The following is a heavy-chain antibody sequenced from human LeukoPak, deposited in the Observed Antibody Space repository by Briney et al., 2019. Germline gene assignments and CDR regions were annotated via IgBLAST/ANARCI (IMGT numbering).Heavy chain of an antibody. V-gene: IGHV3-74*03. J-gene: IGHJ4*02. Sequence: GGSLRLSCAASEFTFSTYYMHWVRHAPGKGLVWVSRISNDGSSITYADSVKGRFTISRDNAKNTLYLQMNSLRADDTAVYYCVRGTSGIVDYGGQGTLVTVSS. CDR1: EFTFSTYY. CDR3: VRGTSGIVDY. CDR2: ISNDGSSI. D-gene: IGHD5-12*01.